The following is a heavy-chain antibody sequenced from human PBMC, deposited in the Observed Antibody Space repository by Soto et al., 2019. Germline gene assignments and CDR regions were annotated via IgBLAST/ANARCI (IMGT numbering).Heavy chain of an antibody. CDR1: GGSFSGYY. CDR2: INHSGST. D-gene: IGHD6-6*01. J-gene: IGHJ5*02. CDR3: ASPQGSYSHRLGDWFDP. Sequence: SETLSLTCAVYGGSFSGYYWSWIRQPPGKGLEWIGEINHSGSTNYNPSLKSRVTISVDTSKNQFSLKLSSVTAADTAVYYCASPQGSYSHRLGDWFDPWGQGTLVTVSS. V-gene: IGHV4-34*01.